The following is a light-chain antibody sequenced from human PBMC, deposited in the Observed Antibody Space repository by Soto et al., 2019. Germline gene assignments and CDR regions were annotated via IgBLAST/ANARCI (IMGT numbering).Light chain of an antibody. J-gene: IGLJ1*01. CDR1: SSNIGNNY. Sequence: QSVLTQPPSVSAAPGQKVTISCSGSSSNIGNNYVSWYQQLPGTAPKLLIYENNKRSSGIPDRFSGSKSGTSATLGITGLQTGDEADYYCGTWDSSLSAGVFGTGTKLTVL. CDR2: ENN. V-gene: IGLV1-51*02. CDR3: GTWDSSLSAGV.